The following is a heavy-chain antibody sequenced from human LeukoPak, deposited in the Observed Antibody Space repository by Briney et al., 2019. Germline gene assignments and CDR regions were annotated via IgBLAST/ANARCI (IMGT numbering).Heavy chain of an antibody. V-gene: IGHV3-53*03. J-gene: IGHJ6*03. Sequence: PGGSLRLSCAASGFTVSDTYMTWVRQPPGKGVEYVSIFYSGGVTDYAASVKGRFTISRDESKNTVYLHMNIVRADDTAKYYCARGGANTFNSYYYYSLDVWGKGTTVTVSS. CDR3: ARGGANTFNSYYYYSLDV. CDR1: GFTVSDTY. CDR2: FYSGGVT. D-gene: IGHD2/OR15-2a*01.